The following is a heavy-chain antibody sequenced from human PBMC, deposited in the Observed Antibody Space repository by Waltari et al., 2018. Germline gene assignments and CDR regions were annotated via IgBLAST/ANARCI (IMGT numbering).Heavy chain of an antibody. V-gene: IGHV1-8*02. Sequence: QVQLVQSGAEVLRPGASVKVSCQASGYSFINYEINWVRQAAGQGLEWMGWVNPNRCATAYAQRIQGRITMTWDTSISTAYMELSNLRSDDTAVLYCARGRDVFANFDYNWFDPWGQGTLVTVSS. CDR2: VNPNRCAT. CDR3: ARGRDVFANFDYNWFDP. D-gene: IGHD3-3*01. J-gene: IGHJ5*02. CDR1: GYSFINYE.